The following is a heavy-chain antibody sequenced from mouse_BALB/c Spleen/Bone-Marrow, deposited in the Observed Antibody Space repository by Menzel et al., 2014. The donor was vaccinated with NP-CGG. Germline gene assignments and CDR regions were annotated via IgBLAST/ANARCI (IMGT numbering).Heavy chain of an antibody. CDR1: GYTFTSYW. CDR2: INPSNGRA. J-gene: IGHJ3*01. Sequence: VKLMESGAELVKPGASVKLSCKASGYTFTSYWMHWVKQRPGQGLEWIGEINPSNGRADYNEKFRSKATLTVDRASSTAYMQLSSLTSEDSPVYYCARAGGYDGFAYWVQGTLVTVSA. D-gene: IGHD2-2*01. CDR3: ARAGGYDGFAY. V-gene: IGHV1S81*02.